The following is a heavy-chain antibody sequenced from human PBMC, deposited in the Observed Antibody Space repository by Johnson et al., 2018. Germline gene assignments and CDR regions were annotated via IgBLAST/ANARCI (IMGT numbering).Heavy chain of an antibody. Sequence: VQLVESGGGLVQPGGSLKLSCAAYGFTFSGSTMHWVRQASGQGLEWFGRIRSTANSYATAYAASGKGRFPISRDDSKNTAYLQMNSLKTEDTAVYYCTRHRSGTGDAFDIWGQGTMVTVSS. D-gene: IGHD1-26*01. CDR2: IRSTANSYAT. CDR3: TRHRSGTGDAFDI. V-gene: IGHV3-73*01. J-gene: IGHJ3*02. CDR1: GFTFSGST.